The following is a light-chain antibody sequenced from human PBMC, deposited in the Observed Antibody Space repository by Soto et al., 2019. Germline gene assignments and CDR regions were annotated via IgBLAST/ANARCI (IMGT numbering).Light chain of an antibody. CDR3: SSYTGTSTYV. V-gene: IGLV2-14*01. Sequence: QSALNQPASVFGAPGQSIAIPCPGTSSVVGGYKYVSWYQQHPGKAPKLVIYDVSNRPSGVSDRFSGSKSGNTASLTISGLQAEDVGDFYCSSYTGTSTYVFGTGTKVTVL. J-gene: IGLJ1*01. CDR1: SSVVGGYKY. CDR2: DVS.